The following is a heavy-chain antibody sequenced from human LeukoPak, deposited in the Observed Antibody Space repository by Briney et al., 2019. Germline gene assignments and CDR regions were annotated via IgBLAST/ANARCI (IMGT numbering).Heavy chain of an antibody. J-gene: IGHJ3*02. CDR2: INTNTGNP. CDR1: GYTFTSYA. V-gene: IGHV7-4-1*02. Sequence: GASMKVSCKASGYTFTSYAMNWVRQAPGQGLEWMGWINTNTGNPTYAQGFTGRFVFSLDTSVSTAYLQISSLKAEDTAVYYCAKTHDLSTYYDFWSGYYTGISVDAFDIWGQGTMVTVSS. D-gene: IGHD3-3*01. CDR3: AKTHDLSTYYDFWSGYYTGISVDAFDI.